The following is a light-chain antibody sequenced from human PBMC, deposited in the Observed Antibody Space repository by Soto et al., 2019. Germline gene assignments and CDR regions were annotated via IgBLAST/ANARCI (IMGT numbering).Light chain of an antibody. V-gene: IGLV2-14*01. Sequence: QSALTQPASVSGSPGQSITISCTGTSSDVGGYKYVSWYQQHPDKAPKLIIFEVSNRPSGISSRVSGSKSGNTASLTISGLQAEDEADYYCASYTSSSTSVIFGRGTKLTV. CDR3: ASYTSSSTSVI. J-gene: IGLJ2*01. CDR1: SSDVGGYKY. CDR2: EVS.